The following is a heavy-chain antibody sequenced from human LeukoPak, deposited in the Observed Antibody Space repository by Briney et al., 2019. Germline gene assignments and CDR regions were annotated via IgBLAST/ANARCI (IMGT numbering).Heavy chain of an antibody. CDR1: GGSISSSSYY. D-gene: IGHD3-10*01. Sequence: SETLSLTCTVSGGSISSSSYYWGWIRQPPGKGLEWIGSIYHSGRTFYNPSLKSRVTISVDTSKNQFSLKLSSVTAADTAVYYCARHRTMVRGVIHYYYYMDVWGKGTTVTISS. CDR2: IYHSGRT. CDR3: ARHRTMVRGVIHYYYYMDV. J-gene: IGHJ6*03. V-gene: IGHV4-39*01.